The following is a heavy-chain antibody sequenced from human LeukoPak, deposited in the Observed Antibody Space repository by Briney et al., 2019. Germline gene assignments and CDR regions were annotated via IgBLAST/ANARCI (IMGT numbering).Heavy chain of an antibody. D-gene: IGHD3-22*01. V-gene: IGHV3-23*01. CDR3: AKHNYYDSSGYSGVDY. CDR1: GFTFSSYG. CDR2: ISGSDGST. Sequence: GGSLRLSCAASGFTFSSYGMSWVRQAPGKGLEWVSAISGSDGSTYYADSVKGRFTISRDNSKNTLYLQMNSLRAEDTAVYYCAKHNYYDSSGYSGVDYWGQGTLVTVSS. J-gene: IGHJ4*02.